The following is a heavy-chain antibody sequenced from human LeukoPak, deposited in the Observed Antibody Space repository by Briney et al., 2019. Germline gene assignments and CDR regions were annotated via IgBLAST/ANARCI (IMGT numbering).Heavy chain of an antibody. V-gene: IGHV1-2*02. CDR1: GYTFTDSY. D-gene: IGHD3-10*01. CDR2: INPNSGGA. Sequence: ASVKVSCKASGYTFTDSYIHWVRQAPGQGLEWMGWINPNSGGASFAQKFQGRVTMTRDTSITTAYMELSGLRSDDTAVYYCTRSRAFDYWGQGTLVTVSS. J-gene: IGHJ4*02. CDR3: TRSRAFDY.